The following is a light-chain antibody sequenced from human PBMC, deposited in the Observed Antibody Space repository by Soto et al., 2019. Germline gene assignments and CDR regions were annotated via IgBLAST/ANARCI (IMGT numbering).Light chain of an antibody. CDR3: QQYCSPPT. J-gene: IGKJ1*01. CDR2: DVS. V-gene: IGKV3-20*01. CDR1: QSVSSSY. Sequence: EIVLTQSPGTLSLSPGERATLSCRSSQSVSSSYLAWYQQKPGQAPRLLIYDVSSRATGIPDRFSGSGSGTAFTLTISRLATEDFALSYCQQYCSPPTFGQGTKVEIK.